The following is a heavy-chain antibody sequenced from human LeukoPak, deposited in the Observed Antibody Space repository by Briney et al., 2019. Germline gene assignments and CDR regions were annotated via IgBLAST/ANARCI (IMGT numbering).Heavy chain of an antibody. CDR1: GGSISSYY. CDR3: ARDLSSGWNNWFDP. V-gene: IGHV4-59*01. Sequence: SETLSLTCTVSGGSISSYYWSWIRQPPGKGLEWIGYIYYSGSTNYNPSLKSRVTISVDTSKNQFSLKLSSVTAADTAVYYRARDLSSGWNNWFDPWGQGTLVTVSS. J-gene: IGHJ5*02. D-gene: IGHD6-19*01. CDR2: IYYSGST.